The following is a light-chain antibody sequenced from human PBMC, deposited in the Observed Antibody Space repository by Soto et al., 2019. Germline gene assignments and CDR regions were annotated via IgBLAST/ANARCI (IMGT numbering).Light chain of an antibody. V-gene: IGKV1-5*01. Sequence: IQLTQSPSSLSASIGDRVTITCRASEDINDWLAWYQQKPGNAPKFLIYDASTLQSGVPSRFSGSGSGTEFTLTISSLQPDDSATYYCQQYKSRRTFGQGTKVDIK. CDR1: EDINDW. CDR3: QQYKSRRT. CDR2: DAS. J-gene: IGKJ1*01.